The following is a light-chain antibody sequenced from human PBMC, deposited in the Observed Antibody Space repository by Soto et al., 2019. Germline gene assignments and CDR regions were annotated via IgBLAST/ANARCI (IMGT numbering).Light chain of an antibody. J-gene: IGKJ4*01. CDR1: QTVSSS. Sequence: EIVLTQSPATLSLSPGERATLSCRASQTVSSSLAWYQQKPGQAPRLLIYEASNRATGIPARFSGSGSGADFTLTISTLEPEDSAIYYCQQYNNWPRATFGGGTKVEIK. CDR3: QQYNNWPRAT. V-gene: IGKV3-11*01. CDR2: EAS.